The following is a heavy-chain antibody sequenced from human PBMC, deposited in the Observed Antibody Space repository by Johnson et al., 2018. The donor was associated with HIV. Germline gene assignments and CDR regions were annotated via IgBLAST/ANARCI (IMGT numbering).Heavy chain of an antibody. CDR2: ISNDGSAK. Sequence: QVQLVESGGGVVQPGTSLRLSCAASGFTFSRCGMHWVRQAPGKGLEWAAVISNDGSAKYYAYSVKGRFTISRDNSKNTLYLQMNSLRAEDTAVYFCARNRITMGQMTSHDVFDIWGQGTMVTVSS. CDR3: ARNRITMGQMTSHDVFDI. V-gene: IGHV3-30*03. J-gene: IGHJ3*02. D-gene: IGHD3-10*01. CDR1: GFTFSRCG.